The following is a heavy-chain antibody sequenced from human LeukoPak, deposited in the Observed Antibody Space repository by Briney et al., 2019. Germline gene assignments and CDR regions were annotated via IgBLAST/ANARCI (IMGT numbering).Heavy chain of an antibody. CDR1: GGSFSAYY. D-gene: IGHD1-1*01. V-gene: IGHV4-34*01. Sequence: SETLSLTCAVYGGSFSAYYYYWSWICQPPGRGLEWIGEISHSGSTNDNPSLKSRVTISIDTSKNQFSLRLSSVTAADTAVYYCARGVDDSATCFYSYYMDVWGKGTTVTVS. CDR2: ISHSGST. CDR3: ARGVDDSATCFYSYYMDV. J-gene: IGHJ6*03.